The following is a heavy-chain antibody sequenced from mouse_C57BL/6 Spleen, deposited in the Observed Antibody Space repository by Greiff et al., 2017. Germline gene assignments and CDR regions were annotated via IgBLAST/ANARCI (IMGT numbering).Heavy chain of an antibody. J-gene: IGHJ1*03. Sequence: VMLVESGPELVKPGASVKISCKASGYAFSSSWMNWVKQRPGKGLEWIGRIYPGDGDTNYNGKFKGKATLTADKSSSTAYMQLSSLTSEDSAVYFCARNGYYGEWYFDVWGTGTTVTVSS. CDR1: GYAFSSSW. V-gene: IGHV1-82*01. CDR2: IYPGDGDT. D-gene: IGHD2-3*01. CDR3: ARNGYYGEWYFDV.